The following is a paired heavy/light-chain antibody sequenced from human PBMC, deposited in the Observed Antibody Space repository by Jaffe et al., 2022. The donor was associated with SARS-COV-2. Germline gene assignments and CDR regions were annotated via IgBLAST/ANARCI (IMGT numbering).Heavy chain of an antibody. D-gene: IGHD2-8*02. CDR1: EFAFETYS. J-gene: IGHJ6*03. CDR2: ITGSGTYI. Sequence: EGQLVESGGGLVKPGGSLRLSCTASEFAFETYSMNWVRQAPGKGLEWVSSITGSGTYIYYADSVKGRFTISRDNAGNSLFLQMNSLRAEDTAVYFCARGLRVGTGPALYHYYYMDVWGKGTPVTVAS. V-gene: IGHV3-21*02. CDR3: ARGLRVGTGPALYHYYYMDV.
Light chain of an antibody. V-gene: IGLV3-21*04. J-gene: IGLJ3*02. CDR2: YDS. CDR1: NIGGKS. CDR3: QVWDGSSDHVV. Sequence: SYVLTQPTSVSVAPGKTARITCGGNNIGGKSVHWYQQKPGQAPVLVIFYDSDRPSGIPERFSGSNSGNTATLTISRVEAGDEADYYCQVWDGSSDHVVFAGGTKLTVL.